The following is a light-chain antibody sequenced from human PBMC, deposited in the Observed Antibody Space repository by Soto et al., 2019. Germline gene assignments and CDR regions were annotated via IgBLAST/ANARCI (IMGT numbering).Light chain of an antibody. CDR2: DAS. CDR3: QQYNSYSA. CDR1: QSISSW. J-gene: IGKJ3*01. V-gene: IGKV1-5*01. Sequence: DIQMTQSPSTLSASVGDRVTITCRASQSISSWLAWYQQKPGKAPKVLIYDASRLESGVPSRFSGSGSGTEFTLTISSLQPDDFATYYCQQYNSYSAFGPGTKVDIK.